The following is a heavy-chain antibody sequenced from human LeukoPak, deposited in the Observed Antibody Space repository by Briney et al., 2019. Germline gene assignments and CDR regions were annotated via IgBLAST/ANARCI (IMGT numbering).Heavy chain of an antibody. CDR1: GFTFSSYA. D-gene: IGHD6-13*01. CDR3: ARDLPLGIAAGDAFDI. CDR2: ISYDGSNK. J-gene: IGHJ3*02. Sequence: GRSLRLSCAASGFTFSSYAMHWVRQAPGKGLEWVAVISYDGSNKYYADSVKGRFTISRDNSKNTLYLQMNSLRAEDTAVYYCARDLPLGIAAGDAFDIWGQGTMVTVSS. V-gene: IGHV3-30-3*01.